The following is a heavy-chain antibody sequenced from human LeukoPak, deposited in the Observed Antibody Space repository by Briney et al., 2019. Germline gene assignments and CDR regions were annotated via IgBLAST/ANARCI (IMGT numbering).Heavy chain of an antibody. CDR3: ARVRRGHFDF. D-gene: IGHD5-24*01. Sequence: SETLSLTCAVSGDSMASSGHSWSWIRQPAGKGLEWIGRSYHTGSTNYNPSLSSRATISVDTSKKLFFLKLTSVTASDTAVYYCARVRRGHFDFWGQGTLVTVSS. CDR2: SYHTGST. V-gene: IGHV4-61*02. CDR1: GDSMASSGHS. J-gene: IGHJ4*02.